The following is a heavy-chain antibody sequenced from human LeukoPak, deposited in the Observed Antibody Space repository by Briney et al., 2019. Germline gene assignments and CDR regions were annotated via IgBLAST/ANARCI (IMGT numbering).Heavy chain of an antibody. CDR2: IYYSGST. Sequence: SETLSLTCTVSGGSISSSSYYWGWFRQPPGKGLEWIGSIYYSGSTYYNPSLKSRVTMSVRTSKNQFSLKLSSVTAADTAVYYCARVRGGSSAGSYYYHYMDVWGKGTTVTISS. CDR3: ARVRGGSSAGSYYYHYMDV. J-gene: IGHJ6*03. D-gene: IGHD1-26*01. V-gene: IGHV4-39*07. CDR1: GGSISSSSYY.